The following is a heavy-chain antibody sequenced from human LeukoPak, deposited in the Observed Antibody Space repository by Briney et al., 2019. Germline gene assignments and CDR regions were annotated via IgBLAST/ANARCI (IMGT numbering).Heavy chain of an antibody. V-gene: IGHV3-15*01. J-gene: IGHJ4*02. CDR3: TTPPRY. CDR1: GFTYSNAM. CDR2: IKSTIDGGTT. Sequence: PGGSLRLSCTASGFTYSNAMMSWVRQAPGKGLEWVGRIKSTIDGGTTDYAAPVKGRFTMSRDDSKNTLYLEMNSLKTEDTAVYYCTTPPRYWGQGTLVTVSS.